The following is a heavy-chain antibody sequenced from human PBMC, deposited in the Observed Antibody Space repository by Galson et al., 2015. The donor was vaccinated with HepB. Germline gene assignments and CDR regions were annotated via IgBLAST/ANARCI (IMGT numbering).Heavy chain of an antibody. CDR3: ARDIVVVPAAMNAFDI. CDR1: GGSISSGSYY. V-gene: IGHV4-61*02. CDR2: IYTSGST. D-gene: IGHD2-2*01. Sequence: TLSLTCTVSGGSISSGSYYWSWLRQPAGKGLEWIGRIYTSGSTNYNPSLKSRVTMSVDTSKNQFSLKLSSVTAADTAVYYCARDIVVVPAAMNAFDIWGQGTMVTVSS. J-gene: IGHJ3*02.